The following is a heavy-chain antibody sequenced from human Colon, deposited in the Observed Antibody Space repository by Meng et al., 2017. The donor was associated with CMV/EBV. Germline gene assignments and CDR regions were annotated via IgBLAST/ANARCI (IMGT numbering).Heavy chain of an antibody. J-gene: IGHJ4*02. V-gene: IGHV4-4*07. Sequence: QESGPVPGNPSETQSLSCTVSGGSISTSYWGWIRQPAGEGLEWLGRISTNRNTDYNPSLNSRATIWLDTSNNQFSLKLTSVTAADTAVYYCVRGGYSGTQTGGVQEYWGQGTLVTVSS. D-gene: IGHD5-12*01. CDR2: ISTNRNT. CDR1: GGSISTSY. CDR3: VRGGYSGTQTGGVQEY.